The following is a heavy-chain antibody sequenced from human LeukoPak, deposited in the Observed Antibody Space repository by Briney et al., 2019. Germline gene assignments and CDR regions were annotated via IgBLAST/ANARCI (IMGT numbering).Heavy chain of an antibody. CDR1: GFTFSTYG. D-gene: IGHD4-23*01. CDR3: AKANGGNNARFYY. J-gene: IGHJ4*02. CDR2: IWYDGSNK. Sequence: GGSLRLSCAASGFTFSTYGMHWVRQAPGKGLEWVAVIWYDGSNKYYAASVKGRFTISRDNSKNTLYLQMNSLRAEDTAVYYCAKANGGNNARFYYWGQGTLVTVSS. V-gene: IGHV3-33*06.